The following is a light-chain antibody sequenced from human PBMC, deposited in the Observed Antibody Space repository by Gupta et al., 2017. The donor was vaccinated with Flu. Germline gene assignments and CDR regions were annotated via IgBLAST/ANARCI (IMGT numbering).Light chain of an antibody. CDR2: GTS. J-gene: IGLJ2*01. CDR3: QSYDSSLSVLVV. Sequence: QSVLSQPPSVSGAPGPTVTISCTGISSNIGAGYDVHWHQHVPGTAPKLLNDGTSTRPSGVPYRFSGSNSGTSASLAIAGLQDEDEADCCCQSYDSSLSVLVVFGGGTKLTVL. V-gene: IGLV1-40*01. CDR1: SSNIGAGYD.